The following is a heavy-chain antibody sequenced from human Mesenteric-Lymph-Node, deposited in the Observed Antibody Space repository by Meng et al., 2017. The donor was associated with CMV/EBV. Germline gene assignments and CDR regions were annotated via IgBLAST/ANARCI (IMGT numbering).Heavy chain of an antibody. CDR2: INPNSGGT. V-gene: IGHV1-2*02. J-gene: IGHJ5*02. D-gene: IGHD6-6*01. CDR3: ARDRFRGAARPVGWFDP. Sequence: ASVKVSCKASGYTFTGYYMHWVRQAPGQGLEWMGWINPNSGGTNYAQKFQGRVTMTRDTSISTAYMELSRLRSEDTAVYYCARDRFRGAARPVGWFDPWGQGTLVTVSS. CDR1: GYTFTGYY.